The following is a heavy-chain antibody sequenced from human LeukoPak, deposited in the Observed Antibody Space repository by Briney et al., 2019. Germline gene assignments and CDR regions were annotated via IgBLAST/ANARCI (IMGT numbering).Heavy chain of an antibody. V-gene: IGHV4-34*01. CDR3: ARGPAFLTGFDY. Sequence: KPSATLSLTCAVSGGSFSCYYWSWIRQPPGKGLEWIGEINHRGSTNYNPSLKSRVTIPVDTSKNQFSLKLSSVTAADTAVYYCARGPAFLTGFDYWGQGTLVTVAS. CDR2: INHRGST. CDR1: GGSFSCYY. J-gene: IGHJ4*02. D-gene: IGHD7-27*01.